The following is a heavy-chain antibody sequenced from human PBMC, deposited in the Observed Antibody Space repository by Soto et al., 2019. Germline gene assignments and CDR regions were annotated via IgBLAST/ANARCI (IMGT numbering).Heavy chain of an antibody. V-gene: IGHV3-21*01. Sequence: EVQLVESGGGLVQPGGSLRLSCAASGFIFSSYTMNWVRQAPGTGLECVSSISASSTYIYYADSLKGRFTISRDNAYNSLYLQMNSLRAEDTAVYYCARGWLRDPWMYWGQGTLVTVSS. CDR1: GFIFSSYT. J-gene: IGHJ4*02. CDR2: ISASSTYI. CDR3: ARGWLRDPWMY. D-gene: IGHD5-12*01.